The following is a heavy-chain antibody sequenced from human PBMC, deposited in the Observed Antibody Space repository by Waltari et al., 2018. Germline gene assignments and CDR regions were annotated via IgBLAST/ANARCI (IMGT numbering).Heavy chain of an antibody. Sequence: EVQLVESGGVVVQPGGSLRLSCAASGFTFDDYTMHWVRHAPGKGLEWVSLISWDGGSTYYADSVKGRFTISRDNSKNSLYLQMNSLRTEDTALYYCAKGDYDILTTLDYWGQGTLVTVSS. CDR1: GFTFDDYT. CDR3: AKGDYDILTTLDY. V-gene: IGHV3-43*01. CDR2: ISWDGGST. J-gene: IGHJ4*02. D-gene: IGHD3-9*01.